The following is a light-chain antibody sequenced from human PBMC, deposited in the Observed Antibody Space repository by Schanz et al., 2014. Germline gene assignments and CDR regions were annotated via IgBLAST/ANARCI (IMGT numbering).Light chain of an antibody. CDR2: EVS. CDR3: GSYTSSSTPFV. CDR1: SSDVGGYNY. V-gene: IGLV2-14*01. Sequence: QSALTQPASVSGSPGQSITISCTGTSSDVGGYNYVSWYQQHPGKAPKLMIYEVSKRPSGVPDRFSGSKSGNTASLTISGLQAEDEADYYCGSYTSSSTPFVFGTGTKLTVL. J-gene: IGLJ1*01.